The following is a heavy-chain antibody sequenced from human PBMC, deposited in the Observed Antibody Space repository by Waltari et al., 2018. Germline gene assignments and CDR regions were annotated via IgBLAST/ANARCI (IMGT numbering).Heavy chain of an antibody. V-gene: IGHV1-18*01. D-gene: IGHD2-15*01. J-gene: IGHJ3*02. Sequence: QVQLVQSGAEVKKPGASVKVSCKASGYTFTSYGISWVRQAPGQGLEWMGWISAYNGNTNYAQKLQGSVTMTTDTSTSTAYMELRSLRSDDTAVYYCARSWEIVVVVAASRSAFDIGGQGTMVTGSS. CDR3: ARSWEIVVVVAASRSAFDI. CDR2: ISAYNGNT. CDR1: GYTFTSYG.